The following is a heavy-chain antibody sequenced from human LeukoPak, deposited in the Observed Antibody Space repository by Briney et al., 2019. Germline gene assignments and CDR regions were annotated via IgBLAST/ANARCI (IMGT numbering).Heavy chain of an antibody. CDR2: LYSGGSI. D-gene: IGHD5-18*01. J-gene: IGHJ4*02. CDR1: GLIVSSNY. Sequence: PGESLRLSCAASGLIVSSNYMSWVRQAPGKGLEWVSALYSGGSIYYADSVKGRFTISRDNSKNTLYLQMNSLKAEDTAVYYCARGPKYSYFNYWGQGTLVTVSS. CDR3: ARGPKYSYFNY. V-gene: IGHV3-53*01.